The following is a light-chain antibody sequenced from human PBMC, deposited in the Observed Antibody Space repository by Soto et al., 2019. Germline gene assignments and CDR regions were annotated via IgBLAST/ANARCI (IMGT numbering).Light chain of an antibody. CDR1: QDINIY. V-gene: IGKV1-33*01. Sequence: DIQMTQSPSSLFASVGDRVTITCQATQDINIYLNWYQQKPGKAPNLLIYDASNLEIGVPSRFSGSGSGTHFTFTISSLQTEDIGTYYCQQYDILPITLGRGTKVDIK. J-gene: IGKJ1*01. CDR3: QQYDILPIT. CDR2: DAS.